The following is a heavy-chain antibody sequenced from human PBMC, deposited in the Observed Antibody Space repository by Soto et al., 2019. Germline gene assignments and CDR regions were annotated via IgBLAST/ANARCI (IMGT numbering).Heavy chain of an antibody. J-gene: IGHJ3*02. CDR3: ASGTASGAFDI. CDR2: ISHSGGI. CDR1: GGSISSNNW. Sequence: QVQLQQSGPGLVQPSGTLSLTCAVSGGSISSNNWWSWVRQFPGKGLEWIGEISHSGGINYNPSLKSRITTSVDKSKNQYSLRLSSVSASDTAVYYCASGTASGAFDIWGQGTMVTGS. D-gene: IGHD1-1*01. V-gene: IGHV4-4*02.